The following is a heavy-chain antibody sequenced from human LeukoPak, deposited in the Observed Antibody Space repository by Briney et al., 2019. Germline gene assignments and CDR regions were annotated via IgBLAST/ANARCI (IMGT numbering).Heavy chain of an antibody. CDR1: GGSVSSGSYY. J-gene: IGHJ6*04. CDR3: ARSPNYYYYGMDV. CDR2: IYYSGST. V-gene: IGHV4-61*01. Sequence: SETLSLTCTVSGGSVSSGSYYWSWIRQPPGKGLEWIGYIYYSGSTNYNSSLKSRVTISVDTSKNQFSLKLSSVTAADTAVYYCARSPNYYYYGMDVWGKGTTVTVSS.